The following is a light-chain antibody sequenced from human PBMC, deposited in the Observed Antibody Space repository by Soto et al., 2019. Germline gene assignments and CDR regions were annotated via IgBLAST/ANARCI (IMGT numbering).Light chain of an antibody. CDR1: QSVSSTS. V-gene: IGKV3-20*01. Sequence: EIVLTQSPGTLSLSPGERATLSCRASQSVSSTSLAWYQQKPGQAPRVLIYGVSSRATGIPDRFSGSGSGTDFTLTISRLEPEDFAMYYCLHHGSSLWTFGQGTKVDIK. J-gene: IGKJ1*01. CDR3: LHHGSSLWT. CDR2: GVS.